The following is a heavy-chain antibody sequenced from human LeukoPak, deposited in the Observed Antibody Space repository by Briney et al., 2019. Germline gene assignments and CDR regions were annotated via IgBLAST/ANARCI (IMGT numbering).Heavy chain of an antibody. J-gene: IGHJ4*02. CDR2: ISAYNGNT. V-gene: IGHV1-18*01. D-gene: IGHD2-21*01. CDR3: ARVVAYCGGECYSEFDY. Sequence: GASVSVSCKASGYTFTIYGISWVRQAPGQGLEWMGWISAYNGNTNYAQKLQGRVTITTDTSTSTAYMELRSLRSDDTAVYYCARVVAYCGGECYSEFDYWGQGTLVTVSS. CDR1: GYTFTIYG.